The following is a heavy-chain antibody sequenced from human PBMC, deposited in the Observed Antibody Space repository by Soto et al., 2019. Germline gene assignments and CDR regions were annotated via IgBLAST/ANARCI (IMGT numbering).Heavy chain of an antibody. Sequence: ASVKVSCKVSGYTLTELSMHWVRQSPGKGLEWMGGFDPEDGETIYAQKFQGRVTMTEDTSTDTAHMELSSLRSEDTAVYYCATWLKEAGIGGNYYYGMDVWGQGTTVTVSS. CDR2: FDPEDGET. J-gene: IGHJ6*02. CDR1: GYTLTELS. V-gene: IGHV1-24*01. CDR3: ATWLKEAGIGGNYYYGMDV. D-gene: IGHD6-19*01.